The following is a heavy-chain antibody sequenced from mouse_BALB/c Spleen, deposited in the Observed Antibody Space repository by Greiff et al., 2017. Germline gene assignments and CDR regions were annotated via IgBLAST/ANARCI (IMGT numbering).Heavy chain of an antibody. Sequence: EVQLVESGGGLVQPGGSRKLSCAASGFTFSSFGMHWVRQAPEKGLEWVAYISSGSSTIYYADTVKGRFTISRDNPKNTLFLQMTSLRSEDTAMYYCARRNYGSDAMDYWGQGTSVTVSS. CDR2: ISSGSSTI. V-gene: IGHV5-17*02. CDR3: ARRNYGSDAMDY. D-gene: IGHD1-1*01. J-gene: IGHJ4*01. CDR1: GFTFSSFG.